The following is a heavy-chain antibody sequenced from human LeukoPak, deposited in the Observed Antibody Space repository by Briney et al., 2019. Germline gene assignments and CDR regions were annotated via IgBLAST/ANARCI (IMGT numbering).Heavy chain of an antibody. J-gene: IGHJ4*02. D-gene: IGHD2-15*01. V-gene: IGHV3-49*04. CDR3: TRVSLVAASVFFDY. Sequence: PGGSLRLSCTASGFIFGDYAMSWVRQAPGKGLEWVSFIRSKAYGGTTEYAASVKGRFTISRDDSKSIAYLQMNSLKTEDTAVYYCTRVSLVAASVFFDYWGQGTLVTVSS. CDR2: IRSKAYGGTT. CDR1: GFIFGDYA.